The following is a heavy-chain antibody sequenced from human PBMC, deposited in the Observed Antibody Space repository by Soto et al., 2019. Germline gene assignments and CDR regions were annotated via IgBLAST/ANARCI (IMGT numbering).Heavy chain of an antibody. D-gene: IGHD3-10*01. J-gene: IGHJ3*02. CDR3: ASKNGSGSYYKDAFDI. CDR1: GFTFSSYA. Sequence: GGSLRLSCAASGFTFSSYAMHWVRQAPGKGLEWVAVISYDGSNKYYADSAKGRFTISRDNSKNTLYLQMNSMRAEDTAVYYCASKNGSGSYYKDAFDIWGQGTMVTVSS. CDR2: ISYDGSNK. V-gene: IGHV3-30*04.